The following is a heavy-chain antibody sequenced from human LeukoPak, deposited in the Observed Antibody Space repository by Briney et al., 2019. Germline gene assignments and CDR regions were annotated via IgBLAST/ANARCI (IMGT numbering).Heavy chain of an antibody. CDR1: GYSFTSYW. CDR2: IYPGDSDT. V-gene: IGHV5-51*01. CDR3: ARHEDGYNPTNWFDP. J-gene: IGHJ5*02. D-gene: IGHD5-24*01. Sequence: GESLKISCKGSGYSFTSYWIGWVRQMPGKGLEWMGIIYPGDSDTRYSPSFQGQVTISADKSISTAYLQWSSLKASDTAMYYCARHEDGYNPTNWFDPWGQGTLVTVSS.